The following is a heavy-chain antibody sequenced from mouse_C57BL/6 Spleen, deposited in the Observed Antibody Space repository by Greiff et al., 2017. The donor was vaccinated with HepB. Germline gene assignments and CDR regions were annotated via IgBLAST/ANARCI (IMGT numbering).Heavy chain of an antibody. Sequence: DVQLQESGAELVRPGASVKLSCTASGFNIKDYYMHWVKQRPEQGLEWIGRIDPEDGDTEYAPKFQGKATMTADTSSNTAYLQLSSLTSEDTAVYYSIYYGIRFAYWGQGTLVTVSA. V-gene: IGHV14-1*01. CDR2: IDPEDGDT. CDR3: IYYGIRFAY. D-gene: IGHD2-1*01. CDR1: GFNIKDYY. J-gene: IGHJ3*01.